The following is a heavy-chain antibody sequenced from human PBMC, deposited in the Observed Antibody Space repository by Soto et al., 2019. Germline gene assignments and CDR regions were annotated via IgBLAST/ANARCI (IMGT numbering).Heavy chain of an antibody. D-gene: IGHD3-10*01. CDR2: IHHSGST. CDR3: ASYGRGTYYYGYYFHH. Sequence: PSETLSLTCAVYGGSFSDYYLTWIRQPPGKGLEWIGEIHHSGSTNYNPSLKSRVTISLDTSKNQFSLKLSSVTAADAAVYYCASYGRGTYYYGYYFHHWGQGTPVTVS. CDR1: GGSFSDYY. J-gene: IGHJ4*02. V-gene: IGHV4-34*01.